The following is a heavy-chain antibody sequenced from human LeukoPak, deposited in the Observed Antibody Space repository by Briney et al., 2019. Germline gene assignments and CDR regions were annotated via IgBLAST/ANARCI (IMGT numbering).Heavy chain of an antibody. V-gene: IGHV4-39*01. CDR2: VYYGRTT. CDR3: VRHDGRGGATMGAFDS. Sequence: SETLSLTCTVSAGSFISSSHHWGWIRQSPGKGLEWIGRVYYGRTTYYNPSLDGRVTVSLDTSANQFSLQLNSVTAADTAVYYCVRHDGRGGATMGAFDSWGQGSLVTVSS. CDR1: AGSFISSSHH. D-gene: IGHD5-12*01. J-gene: IGHJ5*01.